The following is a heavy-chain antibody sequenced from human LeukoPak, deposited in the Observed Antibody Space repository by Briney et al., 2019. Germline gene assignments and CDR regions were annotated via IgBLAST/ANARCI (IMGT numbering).Heavy chain of an antibody. CDR3: ATGYSSSWLPFDY. V-gene: IGHV1-69*04. D-gene: IGHD6-13*01. Sequence: ASVKVSCKASGGTFSTYAFNWVRQAPGQGLEWMGRIIPILATVNYAQKFQGRVTITADKSTSTAYMELSSLRSEDTAVYYCATGYSSSWLPFDYWGQGTLVTVSS. CDR2: IIPILATV. J-gene: IGHJ4*02. CDR1: GGTFSTYA.